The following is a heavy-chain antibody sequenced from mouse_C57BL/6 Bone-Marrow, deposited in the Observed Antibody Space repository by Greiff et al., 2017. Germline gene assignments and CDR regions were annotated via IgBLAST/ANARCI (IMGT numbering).Heavy chain of an antibody. Sequence: QVQLQQSGAELARPGASVKLSCKASGYTFTSYGISWVKQRTGQGLEWIGEIYPRSGNTYYNEKFKGKATLTADKSSSTAYMELRSLTSEDSAVYFCARWCTTVVAPPYWGQGTLVTVSA. CDR2: IYPRSGNT. V-gene: IGHV1-81*01. CDR1: GYTFTSYG. D-gene: IGHD1-1*01. CDR3: ARWCTTVVAPPY. J-gene: IGHJ3*01.